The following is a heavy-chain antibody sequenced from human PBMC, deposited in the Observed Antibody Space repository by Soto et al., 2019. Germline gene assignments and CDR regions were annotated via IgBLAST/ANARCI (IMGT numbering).Heavy chain of an antibody. D-gene: IGHD3-3*01. Sequence: QVQLQESGPGLVKPSETLSLTCSVSGASVSNIIHYWSWIRQPPGKGLEWIGCVHSSGITNYSPPRKRRVTISLDPSKNQFSLRLDSLTAADTAVYYCARGLGYETLYWGQGILVTVSS. J-gene: IGHJ4*02. V-gene: IGHV4-61*01. CDR3: ARGLGYETLY. CDR2: VHSSGIT. CDR1: GASVSNIIHY.